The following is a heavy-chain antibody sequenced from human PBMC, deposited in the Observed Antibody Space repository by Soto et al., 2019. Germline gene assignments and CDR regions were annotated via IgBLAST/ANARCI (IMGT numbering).Heavy chain of an antibody. V-gene: IGHV1-69*06. CDR2: IIPIFGTA. Sequence: SVKVSCKASGGTFSSYAISWVRQAPGQGLEWMGGIIPIFGTANYAQKFQGRVTITADKSTSTAYMELSSLRSEDTAVYYCARDTIFGVVMYLMDVWGQGTMVTVSS. D-gene: IGHD3-3*01. CDR1: GGTFSSYA. J-gene: IGHJ6*02. CDR3: ARDTIFGVVMYLMDV.